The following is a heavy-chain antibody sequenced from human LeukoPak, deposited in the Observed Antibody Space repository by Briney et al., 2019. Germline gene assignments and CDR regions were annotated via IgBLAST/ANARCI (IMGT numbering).Heavy chain of an antibody. CDR1: GGSISSSSYY. CDR2: IYYSGST. CDR3: ARHGPRGGQWLLSFHY. Sequence: PSETLSLTCTVSGGSISSSSYYWGWIRQPPGKGLEWIGSIYYSGSTYYNASLKSRVTISVDTSKNQFSLKLNSVTAADTAVYYCARHGPRGGQWLLSFHYWGQGTLVTVSS. D-gene: IGHD6-19*01. V-gene: IGHV4-39*01. J-gene: IGHJ4*02.